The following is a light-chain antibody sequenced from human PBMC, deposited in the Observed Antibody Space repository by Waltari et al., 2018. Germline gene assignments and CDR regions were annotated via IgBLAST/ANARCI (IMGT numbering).Light chain of an antibody. CDR3: SSYAGGNNYV. J-gene: IGLJ1*01. V-gene: IGLV2-8*01. CDR1: SSDIGAHNF. CDR2: EVN. Sequence: QSALTQPPSASGSPRQSVTIPCIGSSSDIGAHNFVSWYQQHPGKAPKLLIFEVNKRPSGVPDRFSGSKSGNTASLTVSGLQAEDEADYYCSSYAGGNNYVFGTGTKVTVL.